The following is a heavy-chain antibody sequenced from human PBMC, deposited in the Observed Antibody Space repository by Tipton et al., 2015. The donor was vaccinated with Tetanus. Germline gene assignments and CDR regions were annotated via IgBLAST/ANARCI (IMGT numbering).Heavy chain of an antibody. CDR3: TKDVGIVLFDY. D-gene: IGHD2-8*01. J-gene: IGHJ4*02. CDR1: GFAFDKYT. CDR2: ISGGGHNT. V-gene: IGHV3-23*01. Sequence: GSLRLSCTASGFAFDKYTMAWVRQAPGEGLEWVSTISGGGHNTHYADSVQGRFTISRDNSKNTMYLQMNSLRAEDTAVYYCTKDVGIVLFDYWGQGTLVTVSS.